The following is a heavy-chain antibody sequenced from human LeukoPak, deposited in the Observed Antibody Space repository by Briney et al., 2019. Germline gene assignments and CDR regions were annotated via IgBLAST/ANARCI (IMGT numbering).Heavy chain of an antibody. CDR1: GGSISSGDYY. V-gene: IGHV4-30-4*01. Sequence: PSETLSLTCTVSGGSISSGDYYWSWIRQPPGKGLEWIGYIYYSGSTYYNPSLKSRVTISVDTSKDQFSLKLSSVTAADTAVYYCARGYGGYYYYGMDVWGKGTTVTVSS. D-gene: IGHD4-23*01. J-gene: IGHJ6*04. CDR3: ARGYGGYYYYGMDV. CDR2: IYYSGST.